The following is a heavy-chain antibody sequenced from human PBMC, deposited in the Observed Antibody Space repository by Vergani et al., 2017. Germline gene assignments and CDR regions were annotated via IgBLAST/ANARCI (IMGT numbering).Heavy chain of an antibody. CDR2: IRYDGSNK. D-gene: IGHD4-17*01. J-gene: IGHJ3*02. Sequence: QVQLVESGGGVVKPGGSRRPSWAASGFTFSSYGMHWVRKAPGKGLEWVAFIRYDGSNKYYADSVKGRFTISRDNSKNTLYLQMNSLRAEDTAVYYCAKEGYGDYFVHAFDIWGQGTMVTVSS. CDR3: AKEGYGDYFVHAFDI. CDR1: GFTFSSYG. V-gene: IGHV3-30*02.